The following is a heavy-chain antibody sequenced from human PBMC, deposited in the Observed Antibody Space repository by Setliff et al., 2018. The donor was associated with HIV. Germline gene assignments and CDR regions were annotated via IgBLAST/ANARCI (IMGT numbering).Heavy chain of an antibody. V-gene: IGHV4-34*01. CDR3: ARQSSRGSSWYANGFDP. J-gene: IGHJ5*02. Sequence: PSETLSLTCAVYVGSFSGHYWIWIRQPPGKGLEWIGETNPSGSTKYNPSLKSRVTLSVDTSKNQFSLKLTSQTAADTAVYYCARQSSRGSSWYANGFDPWGQGTLVTVSS. CDR1: VGSFSGHY. D-gene: IGHD6-13*01. CDR2: TNPSGST.